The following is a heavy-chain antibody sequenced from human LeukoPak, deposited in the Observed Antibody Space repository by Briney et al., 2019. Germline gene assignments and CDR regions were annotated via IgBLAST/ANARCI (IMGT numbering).Heavy chain of an antibody. Sequence: GGSLRLSCAASGFTFSNSWMTWVRQAPGKGLEWVANIKPDGSEKYYVDSVKGRFTISRDNAWNSLSLQMNSLRAEDTALYFCAIGHTTLAFGGQGTLVTVSS. J-gene: IGHJ4*02. CDR3: AIGHTTLAF. CDR2: IKPDGSEK. V-gene: IGHV3-7*05. D-gene: IGHD1-1*01. CDR1: GFTFSNSW.